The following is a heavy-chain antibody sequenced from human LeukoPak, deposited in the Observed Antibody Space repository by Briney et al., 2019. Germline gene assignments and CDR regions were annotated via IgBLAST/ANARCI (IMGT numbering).Heavy chain of an antibody. D-gene: IGHD1-26*01. V-gene: IGHV4-31*03. CDR3: ARERPPIVGATRHYYYYYGMDV. CDR2: IYYSGST. J-gene: IGHJ6*02. Sequence: PSQTLSLTCTVSGGSISSGGYYWSWIRQHPGKGLEWIGYIYYSGSTYYNPSLKSRVTISVDTSKNQFSLKLSSVTAADTAVYYCARERPPIVGATRHYYYYYGMDVWGQGTTVTVSS. CDR1: GGSISSGGYY.